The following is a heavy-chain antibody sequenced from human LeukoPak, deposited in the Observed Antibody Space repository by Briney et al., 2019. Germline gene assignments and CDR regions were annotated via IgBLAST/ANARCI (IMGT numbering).Heavy chain of an antibody. CDR1: GFTFSSYG. D-gene: IGHD1-26*01. Sequence: PGRSLRLSCGASGFTFSSYGVHWVRQAPGKGLEWVAFISHDGSNKYYADSVKGRFTISRDNSKHTLYLQMNSLRAEDTAVYYCAKGGVGATSFDYWGQGTLATVSS. V-gene: IGHV3-30*18. CDR3: AKGGVGATSFDY. CDR2: ISHDGSNK. J-gene: IGHJ4*02.